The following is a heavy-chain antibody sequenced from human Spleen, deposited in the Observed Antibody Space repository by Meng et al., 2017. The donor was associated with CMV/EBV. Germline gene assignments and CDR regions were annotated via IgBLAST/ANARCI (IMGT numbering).Heavy chain of an antibody. CDR1: GFPFSSYW. CDR3: VREWLNWSDRVDY. V-gene: IGHV3-7*01. Sequence: GGSLRLSCVGSGFPFSSYWMTWVRQAPGKGLEWVANIKEDGTTKNYVDSVKGRLTISRDNAKNSVYLQMSRLRVEDTAMYYGVREWLNWSDRVDYWGQGTLVTVSS. D-gene: IGHD1-1*01. J-gene: IGHJ4*02. CDR2: IKEDGTTK.